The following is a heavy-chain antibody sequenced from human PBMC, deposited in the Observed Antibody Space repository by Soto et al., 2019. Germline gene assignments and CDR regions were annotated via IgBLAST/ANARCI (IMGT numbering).Heavy chain of an antibody. CDR1: GGSISSSNW. D-gene: IGHD5-12*01. CDR3: ARDRYSGYDWYYYYGMDV. J-gene: IGHJ6*02. V-gene: IGHV4-4*02. Sequence: QVQLQESGPGLVKPSGTLSLTCAVSGGSISSSNWWSWVRQPPGKGLEWIGEIYHSGSTNYNPSXKSRVTISVDXXKXQXXLKLSSVTAADTAVYYCARDRYSGYDWYYYYGMDVWGQGTTVTVSS. CDR2: IYHSGST.